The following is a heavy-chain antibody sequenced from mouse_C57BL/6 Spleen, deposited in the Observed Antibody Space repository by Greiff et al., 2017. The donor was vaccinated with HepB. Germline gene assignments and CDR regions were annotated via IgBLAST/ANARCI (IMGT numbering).Heavy chain of an antibody. Sequence: VQLQQSGPELVKPGASVKISCKASGYTFTDYYMNWVKQSHGKSLEWIGDINPNNGGTSYNQKFKGKATLTVDKSSSTAYMELRSLTSEDSAVYYCARSEDDYRFDYWGQGTTLTVSS. V-gene: IGHV1-26*01. D-gene: IGHD2-4*01. CDR3: ARSEDDYRFDY. CDR1: GYTFTDYY. J-gene: IGHJ2*01. CDR2: INPNNGGT.